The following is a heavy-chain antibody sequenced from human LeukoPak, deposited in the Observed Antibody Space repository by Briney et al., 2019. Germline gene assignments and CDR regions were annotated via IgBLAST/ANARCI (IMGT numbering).Heavy chain of an antibody. CDR2: MRYDGSNK. J-gene: IGHJ4*02. CDR1: GFTFSSFG. Sequence: GGSLRLSRAASGFTFSSFGMHWVRQAPGKGLEWVAFMRYDGSNKYYADSVKGRFTISRDNSKNTLYLQMNSLRAEDTAVYYCARDLQQWLYYFDYWGQGTLVTVSS. V-gene: IGHV3-30*02. CDR3: ARDLQQWLYYFDY. D-gene: IGHD6-19*01.